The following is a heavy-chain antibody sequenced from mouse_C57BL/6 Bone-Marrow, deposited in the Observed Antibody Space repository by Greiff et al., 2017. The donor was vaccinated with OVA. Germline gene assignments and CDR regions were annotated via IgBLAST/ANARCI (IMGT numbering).Heavy chain of an antibody. CDR3: VRHGKLPFDY. V-gene: IGHV10-1*01. Sequence: DVKLVESGGGLVQPKGSLKLSCAASGFSFNTYAMNWVRQAPGKGLEWVARIRSKSNNYATYYADSVKDRFTISRDDSESMLYLQMNNLKTEDTAMYYCVRHGKLPFDYWGQGTTLTVSS. J-gene: IGHJ2*01. CDR1: GFSFNTYA. CDR2: IRSKSNNYAT.